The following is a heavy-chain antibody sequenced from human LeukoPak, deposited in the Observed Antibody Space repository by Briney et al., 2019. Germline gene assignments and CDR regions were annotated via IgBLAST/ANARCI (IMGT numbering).Heavy chain of an antibody. Sequence: SVKVSCEASGGTFSSYAISWVRQAPGQGLEWMGGIIPIFGTANYAQKFQGRVTITADESTSTAFMELSSLRSEDTAVYYCAREVLEIGAIWGQGTMVTVSS. CDR1: GGTFSSYA. CDR3: AREVLEIGAI. V-gene: IGHV1-69*01. CDR2: IIPIFGTA. J-gene: IGHJ3*02.